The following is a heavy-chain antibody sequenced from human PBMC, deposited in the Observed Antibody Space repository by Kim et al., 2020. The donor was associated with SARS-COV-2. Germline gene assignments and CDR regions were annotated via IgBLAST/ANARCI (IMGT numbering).Heavy chain of an antibody. CDR1: GYSFTSYD. CDR3: ASGPSGWYDY. V-gene: IGHV1-8*02. Sequence: ASVKVSCKASGYSFTSYDINWVRQATGQGLEWMRWVNPNSGNTGYAQKFQGRVTMTRNTATSTAYMDLSGLRSEDTAVYYCASGPSGWYDYWGQGTLVTVSS. CDR2: VNPNSGNT. D-gene: IGHD6-19*01. J-gene: IGHJ4*02.